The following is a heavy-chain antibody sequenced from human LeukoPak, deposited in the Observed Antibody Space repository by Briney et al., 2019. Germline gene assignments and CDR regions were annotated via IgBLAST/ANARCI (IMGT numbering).Heavy chain of an antibody. D-gene: IGHD2-21*01. Sequence: RASVKVSCTASGYTFTSYAMHWVRQAPGQRLEWMGWINAGNGNTKYSQKFQGRVTITRDTSASTAYMELSSLRSEDTAVYYCATVSYSRSWFDPWGQGTLVTVSS. CDR1: GYTFTSYA. J-gene: IGHJ5*02. V-gene: IGHV1-3*01. CDR3: ATVSYSRSWFDP. CDR2: INAGNGNT.